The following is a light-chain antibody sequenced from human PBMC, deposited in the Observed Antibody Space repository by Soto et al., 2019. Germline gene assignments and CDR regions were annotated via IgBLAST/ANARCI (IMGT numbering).Light chain of an antibody. CDR2: GAS. CDR3: QQYGSSSST. CDR1: QSVRSSY. Sequence: ESVLTQSPGTLSLPPGEKATLSCRASQSVRSSYLAWYQQKFGQAPRLLIYGASSRATGIPDRFSGSGSGTDFTLAISRLEPEDFAVYYCQQYGSSSSTFGQGTKVDIK. J-gene: IGKJ1*01. V-gene: IGKV3-20*01.